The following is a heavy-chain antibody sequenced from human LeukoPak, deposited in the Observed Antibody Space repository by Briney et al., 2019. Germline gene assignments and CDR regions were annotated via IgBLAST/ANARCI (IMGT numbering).Heavy chain of an antibody. Sequence: GGSLRLSCAASGFTFSGSAMHWVRQASGKGLEWVGRIRSKANSYATAYAASVKGRFTISRDDSKNTAYLQINSLKTEDTAVYYCTARMYYYDSSGYYYVEDYWGQGTLVTVSS. CDR1: GFTFSGSA. D-gene: IGHD3-22*01. J-gene: IGHJ4*02. CDR3: TARMYYYDSSGYYYVEDY. CDR2: IRSKANSYAT. V-gene: IGHV3-73*01.